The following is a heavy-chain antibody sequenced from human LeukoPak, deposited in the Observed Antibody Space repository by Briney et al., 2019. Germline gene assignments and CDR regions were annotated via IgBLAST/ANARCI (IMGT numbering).Heavy chain of an antibody. Sequence: SETLSLTCTVSGGSLSSSSYYWGWIRQPPGTGLEWIGSIYYSGSTYYNPSLKSRVTISVDTSKNQFSLKLSSVTAADTAVYYCARLGAVAGTVGYWGQGTLVTVSS. J-gene: IGHJ4*02. CDR1: GGSLSSSSYY. D-gene: IGHD6-19*01. V-gene: IGHV4-39*01. CDR2: IYYSGST. CDR3: ARLGAVAGTVGY.